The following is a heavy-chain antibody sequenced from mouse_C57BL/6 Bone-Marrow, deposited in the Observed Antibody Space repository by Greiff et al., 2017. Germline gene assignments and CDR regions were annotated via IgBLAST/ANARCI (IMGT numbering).Heavy chain of an antibody. CDR2: IDPSDSYT. Sequence: QVQLQQPGAELVMPGASVKLSCKASGYTFTSYWMHWVKQRPGQGLEWIGEIDPSDSYTNYNQTFKGKSTLTVDKSSSTAYMQLSSLTSEDSAVYYCARLYDGYYFYFDYWGQGTTLTVSS. D-gene: IGHD2-3*01. CDR3: ARLYDGYYFYFDY. J-gene: IGHJ2*01. CDR1: GYTFTSYW. V-gene: IGHV1-69*01.